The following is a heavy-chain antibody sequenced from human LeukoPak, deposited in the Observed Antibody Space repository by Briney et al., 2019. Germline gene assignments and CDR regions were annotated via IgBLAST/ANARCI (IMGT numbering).Heavy chain of an antibody. CDR1: GGSFHGYY. J-gene: IGHJ4*02. CDR3: AREVSTMSRHLDS. V-gene: IGHV4-34*01. D-gene: IGHD5/OR15-5a*01. CDR2: INHRGGT. Sequence: SETLSLTCPVSGGSFHGYYWTWIRQPPGKGLEWIGEINHRGGTNYNPSLKSRVTISLDTSKTQFSLNLTSVTAADTAVYYCAREVSTMSRHLDSWGQGTLVTVSS.